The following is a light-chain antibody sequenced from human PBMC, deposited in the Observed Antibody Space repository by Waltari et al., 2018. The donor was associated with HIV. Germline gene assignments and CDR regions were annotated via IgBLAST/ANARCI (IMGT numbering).Light chain of an antibody. V-gene: IGKV3-11*01. Sequence: EIVLTQSPATLSVSPGDRATLPCRASQSIGTSLALYQQKPGQAPSLIIYDASRGAIGIPARFSGSGSGTDFTLTISNVEPEDFAVYYCQQRSNWPPLTFGGGTKVEIK. CDR1: QSIGTS. CDR3: QQRSNWPPLT. J-gene: IGKJ4*01. CDR2: DAS.